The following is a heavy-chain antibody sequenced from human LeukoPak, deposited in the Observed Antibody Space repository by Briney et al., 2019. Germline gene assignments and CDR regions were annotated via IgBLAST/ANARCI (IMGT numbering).Heavy chain of an antibody. CDR1: GFVFEDYT. CDR2: ISWDGYST. J-gene: IGHJ5*02. Sequence: GGSLRLSCAASGFVFEDYTMHWVRQPPGKGLEWVSLISWDGYSTNYADSVKGRFIISRDSSKKSLYLQMNGLRTEDSAFYYCAKEIDSSGSSWGQGTLVTVSS. D-gene: IGHD3-22*01. CDR3: AKEIDSSGSS. V-gene: IGHV3-43*01.